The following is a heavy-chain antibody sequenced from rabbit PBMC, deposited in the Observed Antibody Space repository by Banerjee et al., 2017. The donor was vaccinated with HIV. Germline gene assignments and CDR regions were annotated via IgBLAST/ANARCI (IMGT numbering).Heavy chain of an antibody. CDR3: ARDHIGYAGYGAVYYFKL. Sequence: EESGGDLVKPGASLTLTCTASGFDFSSYAMCWVRQAPGKGPEWIAYIWPGFGITNYANSVKGRFTISSDNAQNTVDLKMTSLTASDTATYFCARDHIGYAGYGAVYYFKLWGPGTLVTVS. D-gene: IGHD7-1*01. CDR2: IWPGFGIT. CDR1: GFDFSSYA. J-gene: IGHJ4*01. V-gene: IGHV1S47*01.